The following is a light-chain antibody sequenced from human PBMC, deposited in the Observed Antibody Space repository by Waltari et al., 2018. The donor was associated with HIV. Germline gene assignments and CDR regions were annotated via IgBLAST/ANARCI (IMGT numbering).Light chain of an antibody. Sequence: SYELTQPPSVSVSPGQTASIPCSGAKLGDKYICGYQQKPGQSPVLVIYQHNKRPSGIPGRFSGSNSGNTATLTISGTQAMDEADDYCQAWDGSTAIFGGRTKLTVL. CDR3: QAWDGSTAI. V-gene: IGLV3-1*01. CDR2: QHN. CDR1: KLGDKY. J-gene: IGLJ2*01.